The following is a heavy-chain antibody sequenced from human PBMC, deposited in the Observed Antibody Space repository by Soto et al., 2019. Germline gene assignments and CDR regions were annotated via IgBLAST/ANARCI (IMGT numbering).Heavy chain of an antibody. D-gene: IGHD5-12*01. CDR3: ASLYSGYDFDAFDI. V-gene: IGHV4-34*01. Sequence: SETLSLTCAVYGGSFSGYYWSWIRQPPGKGLEWIGEINHSGSTNYNPSLKSRVTISVDTSKNQFSLKLSSVTAADTAVYYCASLYSGYDFDAFDIWGQGTMVTVSS. J-gene: IGHJ3*02. CDR1: GGSFSGYY. CDR2: INHSGST.